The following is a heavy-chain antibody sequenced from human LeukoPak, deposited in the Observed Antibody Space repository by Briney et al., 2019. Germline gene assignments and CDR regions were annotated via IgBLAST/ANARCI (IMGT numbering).Heavy chain of an antibody. D-gene: IGHD5-18*01. CDR2: ISSSSSYI. V-gene: IGHV3-21*01. J-gene: IGHJ1*01. Sequence: SGGSLRLSCTASGFTFGDHAMNWVRQAPGKGLEWVSSISSSSSYIYYADSVKGRFTISRDNAKNSLYLQMNSLRAEDTAVYYCARGPLTSYSYSLRTPGAEYFQHWGQGTLVTVSS. CDR1: GFTFGDHA. CDR3: ARGPLTSYSYSLRTPGAEYFQH.